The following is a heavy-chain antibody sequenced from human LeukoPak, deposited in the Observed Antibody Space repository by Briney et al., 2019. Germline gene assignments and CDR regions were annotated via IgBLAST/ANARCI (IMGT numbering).Heavy chain of an antibody. CDR1: GGSVSSGSYY. V-gene: IGHV4-39*07. Sequence: PSETLSLTCTVSGGSVSSGSYYWSWIRQPPGKGLEWIGEINHSGSTNYNPSLKSRVTISVDTSKNQFSLKLSSVTAADTAVYYCARIQLWRGKYFDYWGQGTLVTVSS. CDR3: ARIQLWRGKYFDY. J-gene: IGHJ4*02. D-gene: IGHD5-18*01. CDR2: INHSGST.